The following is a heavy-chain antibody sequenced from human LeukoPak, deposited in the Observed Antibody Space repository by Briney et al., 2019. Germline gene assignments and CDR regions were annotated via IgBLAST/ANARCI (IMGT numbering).Heavy chain of an antibody. J-gene: IGHJ3*02. D-gene: IGHD6-19*01. V-gene: IGHV1-2*02. CDR2: INPNSDGT. CDR3: ASSGIAVAGTGAFDI. CDR1: GYTFTGYY. Sequence: ASVKVSCKASGYTFTGYYMHWVRQAPGQGLEWMGWINPNSDGTNYAQKFQGRVTMTSDTSISKAYMELSRLRSDDTAVYYCASSGIAVAGTGAFDIWGQGTMVTVSS.